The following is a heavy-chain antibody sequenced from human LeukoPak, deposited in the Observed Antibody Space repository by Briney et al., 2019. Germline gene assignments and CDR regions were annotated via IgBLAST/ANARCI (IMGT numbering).Heavy chain of an antibody. CDR3: AKDKMGGTYAFDY. Sequence: QPGGSLRLSCAASGITFSSYSMNWVRQAPGKGLEWVSYISSSSSVIYYADSVKGRFTISRDNAKNSLYLQMNSLRAEDTAVYYCAKDKMGGTYAFDYWGQGTLVTVSS. D-gene: IGHD1-26*01. CDR2: ISSSSSVI. CDR1: GITFSSYS. V-gene: IGHV3-48*04. J-gene: IGHJ4*02.